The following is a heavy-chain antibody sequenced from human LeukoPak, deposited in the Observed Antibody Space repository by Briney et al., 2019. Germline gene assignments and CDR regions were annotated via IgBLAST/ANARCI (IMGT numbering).Heavy chain of an antibody. CDR2: ISSSSSYI. J-gene: IGHJ6*02. V-gene: IGHV3-21*01. CDR3: ARRFVEAVVVVAAAPRHYYGMDV. CDR1: GFTFSSYS. Sequence: GGSLRLSCAASGFTFSSYSMTWVRQAPGKGLEWASSISSSSSYIYYADSVKGRFTISRDNAKNSLYLQMNSLRAEDTAVYYCARRFVEAVVVVAAAPRHYYGMDVWGQGTTVTVSS. D-gene: IGHD2-15*01.